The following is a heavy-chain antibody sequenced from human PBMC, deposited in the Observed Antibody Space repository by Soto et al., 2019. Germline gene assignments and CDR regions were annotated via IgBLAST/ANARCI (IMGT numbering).Heavy chain of an antibody. CDR1: GFIFSSHT. D-gene: IGHD5-12*01. Sequence: EVQLVESGGGLVKPGGSLRLSCAASGFIFSSHTMNWVRQVPGKGLEWVSSISASSTYIYYADSLKGRLTISRDNAYNSLYRQVSSLRAEDTAVYYCARGWLRDPWMYWGQGTLVTVSS. J-gene: IGHJ4*02. CDR2: ISASSTYI. CDR3: ARGWLRDPWMY. V-gene: IGHV3-21*02.